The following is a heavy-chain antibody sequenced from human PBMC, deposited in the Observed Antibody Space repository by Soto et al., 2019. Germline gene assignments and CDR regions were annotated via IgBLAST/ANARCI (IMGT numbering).Heavy chain of an antibody. CDR1: GFTFSSYG. V-gene: IGHV3-30*18. CDR2: ISYDGSNK. D-gene: IGHD3-16*01. CDR3: AKEIGGDYYYYGMDV. Sequence: QVQLVESGGGVVQPGRSLRLSCAASGFTFSSYGMHWVRQAPGKGLEWVAVISYDGSNKYYADSVKGRFTISRDNSKNTVYLQMNSLRAEDTAVYYCAKEIGGDYYYYGMDVWGQGTTVTVSS. J-gene: IGHJ6*02.